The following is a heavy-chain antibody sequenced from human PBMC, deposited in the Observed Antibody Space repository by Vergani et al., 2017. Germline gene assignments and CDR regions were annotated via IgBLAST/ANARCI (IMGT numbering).Heavy chain of an antibody. Sequence: EVQLVQSGAEVKKPGESLRISCKGSGYSFTSYWISWVRQMPGKGLEWMGRIDPSDSYTNYSPSFQGHVTISADKSISTAYLQWSSLKASDTAMYYCATHYDISTGSHVYYYYYGMDVWGQGTTVTVSS. CDR2: IDPSDSYT. J-gene: IGHJ6*02. CDR3: ATHYDISTGSHVYYYYYGMDV. V-gene: IGHV5-10-1*03. CDR1: GYSFTSYW. D-gene: IGHD3-9*01.